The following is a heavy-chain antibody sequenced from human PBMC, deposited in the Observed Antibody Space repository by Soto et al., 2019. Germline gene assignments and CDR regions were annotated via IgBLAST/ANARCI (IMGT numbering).Heavy chain of an antibody. V-gene: IGHV4-59*08. D-gene: IGHD3-10*01. J-gene: IGHJ4*02. CDR1: GGSISSYY. Sequence: QVQLQESGPGLVKPSETLSLTCTVSGGSISSYYWSWIRQPPGKGLEWIGYIYYSGSTNYNPSLKSRVTISVDTSKNQFSLKLSSVTAADTAVYYCARLYGSGSYYNAPVGWLDYWGQGTLVTVSS. CDR3: ARLYGSGSYYNAPVGWLDY. CDR2: IYYSGST.